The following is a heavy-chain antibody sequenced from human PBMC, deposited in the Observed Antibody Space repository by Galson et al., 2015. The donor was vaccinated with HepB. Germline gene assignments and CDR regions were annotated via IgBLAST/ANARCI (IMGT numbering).Heavy chain of an antibody. D-gene: IGHD6-19*01. Sequence: TLSLTCTVSGGSISSGGYYWSWIRQPAGKGLEWIGRIYTSGSTNYNPSLKSRVTISVDTSKNQFSLKLSSVTAADTAVYYCAGDVYSSGWGFDYWGQGTLVTVSS. CDR2: IYTSGST. J-gene: IGHJ4*02. CDR3: AGDVYSSGWGFDY. CDR1: GGSISSGGYY. V-gene: IGHV4-61*02.